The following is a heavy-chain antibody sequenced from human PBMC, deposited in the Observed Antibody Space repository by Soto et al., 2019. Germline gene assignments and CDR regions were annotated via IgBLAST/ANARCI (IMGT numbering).Heavy chain of an antibody. CDR1: PGSIYDYY. CDR2: VYSGGSP. Sequence: QVQLQESGPVLVKPSETLSLTCNVFPGSIYDYYWSWIRQTPGMRLEWIGFVYSGGSPMYNPSFTSRVIISLETSKNQFPLTLTSLTAADSAMYYCASTSRATPGTGLDSWGQGALVTVPS. V-gene: IGHV4-59*01. CDR3: ASTSRATPGTGLDS. J-gene: IGHJ4*02.